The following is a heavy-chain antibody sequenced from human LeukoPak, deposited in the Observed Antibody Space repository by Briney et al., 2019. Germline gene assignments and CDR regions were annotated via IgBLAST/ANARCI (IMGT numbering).Heavy chain of an antibody. V-gene: IGHV1-18*01. Sequence: GESLKISCKASGYTFTSYDISWVRQAPGQGLEWMGWISTYNDNTHYAQELQGRVTMTTDTSTSTVYMELKSLRSDDTAVYYCARIQSRIIAARPGNPAFDYWGRGTLVTVSS. D-gene: IGHD6-6*01. CDR3: ARIQSRIIAARPGNPAFDY. CDR2: ISTYNDNT. J-gene: IGHJ4*02. CDR1: GYTFTSYD.